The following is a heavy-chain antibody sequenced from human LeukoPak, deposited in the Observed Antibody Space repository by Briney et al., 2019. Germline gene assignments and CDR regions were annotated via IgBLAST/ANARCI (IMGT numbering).Heavy chain of an antibody. D-gene: IGHD4-17*01. Sequence: GGSLRLSCVASGFTFSTYAMSWVRQAPGKGLEWVSAISGSGGSTYYADSVKGRFTVSRDNSKNTLYLQMNSLRAEDTAVYYCAGTTVTTSFWYFDLWGRGTLVTVSS. CDR1: GFTFSTYA. V-gene: IGHV3-23*01. J-gene: IGHJ2*01. CDR2: ISGSGGST. CDR3: AGTTVTTSFWYFDL.